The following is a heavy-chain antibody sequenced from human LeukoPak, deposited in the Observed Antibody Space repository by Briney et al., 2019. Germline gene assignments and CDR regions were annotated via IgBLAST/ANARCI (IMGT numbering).Heavy chain of an antibody. D-gene: IGHD3-22*01. CDR1: GGSISSSSYY. Sequence: SETLSLTCTVSGGSISSSSYYWGWIRQPPGMGLEWIGIIYYSGTTYYNPSLKSRVTISVDTSKNQFSLNLRSVTAADTAVYYCARLPDYYGSSATFDIWGQGTMVTVSS. J-gene: IGHJ3*02. CDR2: IYYSGTT. V-gene: IGHV4-39*01. CDR3: ARLPDYYGSSATFDI.